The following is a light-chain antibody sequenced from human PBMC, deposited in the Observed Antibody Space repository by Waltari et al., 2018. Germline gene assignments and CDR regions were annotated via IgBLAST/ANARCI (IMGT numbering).Light chain of an antibody. CDR3: HQYGSSPWT. J-gene: IGKJ1*01. CDR2: GAS. CDR1: QSVVSNY. V-gene: IGKV3-20*01. Sequence: EIVLTQSPGTLSLSQGEKATLSCRASQSVVSNYLAWYQQKPGQAPRLLIFGASSRAAGIPDRFSGSGSGTDFTLTISRLKPEDFAVFYCHQYGSSPWTFGQGTKVEIK.